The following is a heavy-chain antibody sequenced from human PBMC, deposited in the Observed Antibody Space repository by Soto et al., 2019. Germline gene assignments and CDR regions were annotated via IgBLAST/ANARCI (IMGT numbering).Heavy chain of an antibody. CDR2: ISAYNGNT. CDR1: GYTFTSYG. V-gene: IGHV1-18*01. Sequence: ASVKVSCKASGYTFTSYGISWVRQAPGQALEWMGWISAYNGNTNYAQKLQGRVTMTTDTSTSTAYMELRSLRSDDTSVYYCARVSGGVYYDFWSGYYGPFDIWGQGTMVTVSS. J-gene: IGHJ3*02. CDR3: ARVSGGVYYDFWSGYYGPFDI. D-gene: IGHD3-3*01.